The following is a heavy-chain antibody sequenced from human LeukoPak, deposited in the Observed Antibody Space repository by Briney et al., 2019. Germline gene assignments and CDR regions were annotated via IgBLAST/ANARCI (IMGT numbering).Heavy chain of an antibody. Sequence: GGSLRLSCAASGFSFNNAWMSWVRQAPGEGREWVGRVKSKANGGTIEYAAPVKGRFTISRDDSKNTLYLQMDSLETEDTAMYYCTPWGPYSEPAKYYFDYWGQGALVTVSS. CDR1: GFSFNNAW. CDR3: TPWGPYSEPAKYYFDY. CDR2: VKSKANGGTI. D-gene: IGHD7-27*01. V-gene: IGHV3-15*01. J-gene: IGHJ4*02.